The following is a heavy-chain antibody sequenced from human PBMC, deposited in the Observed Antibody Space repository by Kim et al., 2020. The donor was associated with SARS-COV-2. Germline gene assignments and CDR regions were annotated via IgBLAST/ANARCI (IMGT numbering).Heavy chain of an antibody. D-gene: IGHD5-12*01. CDR2: ISWNSGRI. CDR1: GFTFDDYD. J-gene: IGHJ4*02. Sequence: GGSLRLSCAASGFTFDDYDMHWVRQAPGKGLEWVSGISWNSGRIHYADSVRGRFTISRDNAKNSLYLLRNSLRAEDTALYYCAKAPVTVATEEFDYWGQGTLVTVSS. V-gene: IGHV3-9*01. CDR3: AKAPVTVATEEFDY.